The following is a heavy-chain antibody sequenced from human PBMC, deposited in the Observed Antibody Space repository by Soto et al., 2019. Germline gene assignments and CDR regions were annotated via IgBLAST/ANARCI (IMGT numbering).Heavy chain of an antibody. J-gene: IGHJ5*02. CDR2: ISYDGSNK. CDR1: GFTFSSYW. Sequence: GGSVRLSCAASGFTFSSYWMHWVRQAPGKGLEWVAVISYDGSNKYYADSVKGRFTISRDNSKNTLYLQMNSLKTEDTALYYCTIDAGSSSCIHWFDPRGQGTPVTVSS. CDR3: TIDAGSSSCIHWFDP. V-gene: IGHV3-30*03. D-gene: IGHD6-13*01.